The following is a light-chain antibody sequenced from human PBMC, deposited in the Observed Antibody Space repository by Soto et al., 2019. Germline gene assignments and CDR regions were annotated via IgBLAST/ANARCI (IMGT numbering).Light chain of an antibody. Sequence: DIQLTQSPSFLSASVGHRVTITCRASQGISSYLAWYQQKQGKAPKVLIYAASTLQSGVPSRFSGSGSGTEFTLTISSLQTEDFATYYCQQLNSYPITFGQGTRLEIK. CDR1: QGISSY. CDR2: AAS. J-gene: IGKJ5*01. V-gene: IGKV1-9*01. CDR3: QQLNSYPIT.